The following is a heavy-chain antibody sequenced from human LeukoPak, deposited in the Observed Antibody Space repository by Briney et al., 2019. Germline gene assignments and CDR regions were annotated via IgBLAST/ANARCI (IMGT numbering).Heavy chain of an antibody. J-gene: IGHJ4*02. D-gene: IGHD4-11*01. CDR2: INPSGGST. CDR3: ARDGSMTTAFDY. V-gene: IGHV1-46*01. Sequence: GASVKLSCKASGFTFTSYYIHWVRQAPGQGLEWMGEINPSGGSTRYAQKFQGRVTMTRDMSASRVDMELSSLRSEDTAVYYCARDGSMTTAFDYWGQGTLVTVSS. CDR1: GFTFTSYY.